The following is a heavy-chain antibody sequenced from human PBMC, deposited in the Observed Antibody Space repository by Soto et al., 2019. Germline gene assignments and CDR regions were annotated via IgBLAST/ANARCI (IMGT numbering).Heavy chain of an antibody. V-gene: IGHV5-10-1*03. Sequence: EVQLVQSGAEVKKSGESLRISCQGSGHSFTSYWIIWVRQMPGKGLEWMGRIDPSNSYSVYRPSFEGHVTISADKSIGTAYLQLSSLQASDTAMYYCAMSNYRYGDSFDYWGQGTLSTVSS. CDR3: AMSNYRYGDSFDY. CDR1: GHSFTSYW. J-gene: IGHJ4*02. D-gene: IGHD2-21*01. CDR2: IDPSNSYS.